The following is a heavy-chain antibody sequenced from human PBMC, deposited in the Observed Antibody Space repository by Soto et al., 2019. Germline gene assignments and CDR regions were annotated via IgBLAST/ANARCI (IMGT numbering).Heavy chain of an antibody. D-gene: IGHD6-19*01. J-gene: IGHJ4*02. V-gene: IGHV3-66*01. Sequence: EVQLVESGGGLVQPGGSLRLSCAASGFTVSSNSMSWVRQAPGKGLEWVSIIYSGGSTYYADSVKGRFTISRDNSKNTLYLQMNSLRAEDTAVYYCAKGGSGWYYGYWGQGTLVTVSS. CDR1: GFTVSSNS. CDR2: IYSGGST. CDR3: AKGGSGWYYGY.